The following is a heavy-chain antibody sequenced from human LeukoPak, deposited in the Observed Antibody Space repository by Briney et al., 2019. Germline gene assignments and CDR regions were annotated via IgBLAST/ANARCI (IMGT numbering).Heavy chain of an antibody. J-gene: IGHJ3*02. Sequence: ASVKVSCKAPGYTLTSYGLSWVRQAPGLGLEWMASISAYNSYTNYAQNVQGRVTLTTDTSTSTAYMELRSLRSDDTALYYCARERYSNYEANAFDIWGQGTMVTVSS. CDR1: GYTLTSYG. D-gene: IGHD4-11*01. CDR2: ISAYNSYT. CDR3: ARERYSNYEANAFDI. V-gene: IGHV1-18*01.